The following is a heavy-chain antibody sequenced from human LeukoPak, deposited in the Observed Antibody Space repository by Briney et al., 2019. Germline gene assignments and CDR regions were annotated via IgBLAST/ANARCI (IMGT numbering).Heavy chain of an antibody. CDR3: AKDWRCGTSDPDWYFDL. D-gene: IGHD2-8*02. J-gene: IGHJ2*01. Sequence: PGGSLRLSCAASGFTFSDCAMTWVRQALGKGLEWVSAIVKTGGTTYADSVKGRFTNSRDNSKNTLYLQMNSLRAEDTAVYYCAKDWRCGTSDPDWYFDLWGRGTLVTVSS. V-gene: IGHV3-23*01. CDR2: IVKTGGTT. CDR1: GFTFSDCA.